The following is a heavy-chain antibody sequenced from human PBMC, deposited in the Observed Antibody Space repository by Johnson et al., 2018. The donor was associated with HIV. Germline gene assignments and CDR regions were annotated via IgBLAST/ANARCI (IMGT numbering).Heavy chain of an antibody. CDR1: GFTVSSNY. CDR2: INDGGTT. J-gene: IGHJ3*02. D-gene: IGHD3-22*01. V-gene: IGHV3-66*01. CDR3: ARALVVITDGHAFDI. Sequence: VQLVESGGGLVQPGGSLRLSCAASGFTVSSNYMSWVRQAPGKGLEWVSLINDGGTTYYADSVKGRFSISSDNSKNTLYLQLNSLRAEDTALYYCARALVVITDGHAFDIWGQGTMVTVSS.